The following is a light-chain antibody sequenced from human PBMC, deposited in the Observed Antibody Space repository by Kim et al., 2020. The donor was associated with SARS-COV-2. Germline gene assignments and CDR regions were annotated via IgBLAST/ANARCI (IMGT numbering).Light chain of an antibody. J-gene: IGLJ2*01. V-gene: IGLV2-14*03. CDR2: DVS. CDR3: SSYTSSSVV. Sequence: GQSVTMCCTGTSSDVGGYNYGSWYQQHPGKAPKLVVYDVSNRPSGVSNRFSGSRSGNTASLTISGLQAEDEADYYCSSYTSSSVVFGGGTQLTVL. CDR1: SSDVGGYNY.